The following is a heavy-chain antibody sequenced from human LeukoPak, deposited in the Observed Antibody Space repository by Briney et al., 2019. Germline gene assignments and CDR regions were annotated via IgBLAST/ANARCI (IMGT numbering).Heavy chain of an antibody. J-gene: IGHJ4*02. CDR3: AKMLEWLLYLDY. CDR2: ISYDGSNK. V-gene: IGHV3-30*18. Sequence: GRSLRLSCAASGFTFSSYGMHWVRQAPGKGLEWVAVISYDGSNKYYADSVKGRFTISRDNSKNTLYLQMNSLRAEDTAVYYCAKMLEWLLYLDYWGQGTLVTVSS. CDR1: GFTFSSYG. D-gene: IGHD3-3*01.